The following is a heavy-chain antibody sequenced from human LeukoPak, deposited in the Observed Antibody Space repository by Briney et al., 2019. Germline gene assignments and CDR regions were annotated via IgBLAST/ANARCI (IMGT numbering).Heavy chain of an antibody. CDR3: ARDYRSSSGRSIDY. Sequence: GGSLRLSCAASGFTLSSYWMSWVRQAPGKGLEWVANIKEDGSEKYYVDSVKGRFTISRDNTKNSLYLQMSSLRAEDTAVYYCARDYRSSSGRSIDYWGQGTLVTVSS. CDR2: IKEDGSEK. D-gene: IGHD6-6*01. J-gene: IGHJ4*02. V-gene: IGHV3-7*01. CDR1: GFTLSSYW.